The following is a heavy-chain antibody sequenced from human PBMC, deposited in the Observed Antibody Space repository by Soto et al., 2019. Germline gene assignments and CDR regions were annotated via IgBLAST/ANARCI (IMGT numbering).Heavy chain of an antibody. CDR3: ARIVGFGDFYYYMDV. V-gene: IGHV4-31*03. D-gene: IGHD3-10*01. CDR1: GGSIRSDGYY. CDR2: IYHSGST. Sequence: VQLQESGPGLVRPSQTLSLSCTASGGSIRSDGYYWSWIRQHPGKGLEWVGYIYHSGSTYNNPSLKSRINISLDTSKNQFSLKVMSVTAADTAVYYCARIVGFGDFYYYMDVWGKGTTVTV. J-gene: IGHJ6*03.